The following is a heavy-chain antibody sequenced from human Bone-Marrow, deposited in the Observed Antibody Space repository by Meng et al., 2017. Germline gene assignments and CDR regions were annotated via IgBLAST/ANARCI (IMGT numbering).Heavy chain of an antibody. Sequence: ASVKVSCKASGYTFSTCGITWVRQAPGQGLEWMGWISGYNGNTNYAQKLQGRVTMTTDTSTSTAYMELRSLRSDDTAVYYCARDGFDWFTDYYYYGMDVWGQGTTVTGAS. CDR2: ISGYNGNT. V-gene: IGHV1-18*04. CDR1: GYTFSTCG. D-gene: IGHD3-9*01. J-gene: IGHJ6*02. CDR3: ARDGFDWFTDYYYYGMDV.